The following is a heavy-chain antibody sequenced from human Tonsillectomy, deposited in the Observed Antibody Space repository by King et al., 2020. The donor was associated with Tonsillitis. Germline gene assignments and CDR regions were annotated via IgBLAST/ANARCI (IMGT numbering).Heavy chain of an antibody. Sequence: VQLVESGGVVVQPGGSLRLSCAASGVTFDDYTMHWVRQAPGKGLEWVSLISWDGGSTYYADSVKGRFTISRDNSKNSLYLQMNSLRTEDTALYYCAKGPRGRYWFDPWGQGTLVTVSS. D-gene: IGHD3-16*01. CDR1: GVTFDDYT. CDR2: ISWDGGST. CDR3: AKGPRGRYWFDP. J-gene: IGHJ5*02. V-gene: IGHV3-43*01.